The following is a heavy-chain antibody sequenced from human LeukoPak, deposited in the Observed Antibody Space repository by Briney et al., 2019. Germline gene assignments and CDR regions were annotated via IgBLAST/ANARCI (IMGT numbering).Heavy chain of an antibody. D-gene: IGHD2-8*02. CDR1: GFTFGDYA. Sequence: GGSLRLSCTASGFTFGDYAMSWVRQAPGKGLEWVSSIFPSGGEIHYADSVRGRFTISRDNSKSTLSLQMNSLRAEDTAIYYCATYRQVLLPFESWGQGTLVTVSS. J-gene: IGHJ4*02. CDR2: IFPSGGEI. CDR3: ATYRQVLLPFES. V-gene: IGHV3-23*01.